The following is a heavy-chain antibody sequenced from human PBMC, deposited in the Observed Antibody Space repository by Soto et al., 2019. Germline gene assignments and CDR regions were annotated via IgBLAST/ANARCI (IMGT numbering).Heavy chain of an antibody. V-gene: IGHV4-59*01. D-gene: IGHD3-16*02. Sequence: SETLSLSCTVSGGTFRTYYWTWIRQHPGKGLEWIGYIYYSGSTNYNPSLKSRVTISVDTSKNQFSLKLTSVTAADTAVYYCARAASDYDSIWGSYHFDYRAQGPLVTVYS. CDR2: IYYSGST. J-gene: IGHJ4*02. CDR3: ARAASDYDSIWGSYHFDY. CDR1: GGTFRTYY.